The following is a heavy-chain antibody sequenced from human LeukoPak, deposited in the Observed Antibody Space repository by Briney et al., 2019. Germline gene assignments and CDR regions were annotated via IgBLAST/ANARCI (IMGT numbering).Heavy chain of an antibody. J-gene: IGHJ4*02. Sequence: SETLSLTCAVSGGPISRHYWSGIRQPPGRGVEWLGYICYSGSTNYNPSLKSRVTTSVDTSKNQFSLKLSSVTAADTAVYYCARQSVGYAYAYYDILTPFDYWGQGTLVTVSS. CDR2: ICYSGST. D-gene: IGHD3-9*01. V-gene: IGHV4-59*08. CDR3: ARQSVGYAYAYYDILTPFDY. CDR1: GGPISRHY.